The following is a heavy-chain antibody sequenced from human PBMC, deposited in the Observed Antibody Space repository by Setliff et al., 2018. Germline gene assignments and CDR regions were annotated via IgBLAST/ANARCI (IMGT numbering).Heavy chain of an antibody. D-gene: IGHD2-15*01. Sequence: GASVKVSCKASGYTFTSYGISWVRQAPGQGLEWMGIINPSGGSTSYAQKFQGRVTMTRDTSTSTVYMELSSLRSEDTAVYYCAREAKRNVVVVVAATPVYWGQGTLVTVSS. J-gene: IGHJ4*02. CDR3: AREAKRNVVVVVAATPVY. CDR2: INPSGGST. CDR1: GYTFTSYG. V-gene: IGHV1-46*01.